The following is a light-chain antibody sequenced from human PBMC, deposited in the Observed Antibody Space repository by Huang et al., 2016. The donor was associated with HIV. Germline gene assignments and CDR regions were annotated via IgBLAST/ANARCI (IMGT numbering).Light chain of an antibody. CDR2: DAS. J-gene: IGKJ3*01. V-gene: IGKV3-15*01. CDR3: QQYDNWPPFT. CDR1: QSVRSN. Sequence: EVVMTQSPGTLSVSPGDRATLSCRASQSVRSNLAWYQQKPGQAPRLLIYDASTRATGVPARCSGSGSGTQFTLSISSLQSEDFAVYYCQQYDNWPPFTFGPGTKVDIK.